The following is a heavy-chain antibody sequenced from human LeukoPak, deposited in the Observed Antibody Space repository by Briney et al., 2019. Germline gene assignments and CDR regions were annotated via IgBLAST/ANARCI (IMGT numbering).Heavy chain of an antibody. CDR1: GYTFTGYY. Sequence: GASVKVSCKASGYTFTGYYMHWVRQAPGQGLEWMGWINPNSGGTNYAQKFQGRVTMTRDTSISTAYMELSRLRSDDTAVYYCARDGYYDFWSGYSINYWGQGTLVTVSS. J-gene: IGHJ4*02. CDR2: INPNSGGT. D-gene: IGHD3-3*01. V-gene: IGHV1-2*02. CDR3: ARDGYYDFWSGYSINY.